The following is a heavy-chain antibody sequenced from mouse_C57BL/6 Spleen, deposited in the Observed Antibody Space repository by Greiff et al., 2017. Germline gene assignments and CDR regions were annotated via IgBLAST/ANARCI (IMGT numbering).Heavy chain of an antibody. CDR2: IWWDDDK. V-gene: IGHV8-8*01. D-gene: IGHD1-1*01. Sequence: QVTLKVCGPGILQPSQTLSLTCSFSGFSLSTFGMGVGWIRQPSGKGLEWLAHIWWDDDKYYNPALKSRLTISKHTSKNQVFLKIANVDTADTATYYCARSHYYGSRTGDWFAYWGQGTLVTVSA. J-gene: IGHJ3*01. CDR1: GFSLSTFGMG. CDR3: ARSHYYGSRTGDWFAY.